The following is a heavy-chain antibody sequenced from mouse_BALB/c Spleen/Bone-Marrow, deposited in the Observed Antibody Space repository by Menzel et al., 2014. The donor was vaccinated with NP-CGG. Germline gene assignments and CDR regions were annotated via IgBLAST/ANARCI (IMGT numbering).Heavy chain of an antibody. CDR1: GYTFTDYA. Sequence: QVQLKDSGPELVRPGVSVKISCKGSGYTFTDYAMHWVKQSHAKSLEWIGVISTYSGNTNYNQKFKGKATMTVDKSSSTAYIELARLTAEDSAIYYCARWYNWDAFAYWGQGTLVTVSA. CDR2: ISTYSGNT. V-gene: IGHV1S137*01. CDR3: ARWYNWDAFAY. J-gene: IGHJ3*01. D-gene: IGHD4-1*01.